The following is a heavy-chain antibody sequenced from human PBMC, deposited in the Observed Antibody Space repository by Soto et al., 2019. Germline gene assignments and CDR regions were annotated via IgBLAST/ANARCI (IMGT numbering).Heavy chain of an antibody. CDR1: GFTFSNFG. J-gene: IGHJ4*02. CDR2: ISADGSDK. CDR3: VKGSDVARQELGY. V-gene: IGHV3-30*18. Sequence: QVQLVESGGGVVQPGRSLRLSCAASGFTFSNFGMHWVRQAPGKGLEWVAAISADGSDKYFSGSVKGRFTISRDNSKNTLFLQMNSLRLEDTAVYYCVKGSDVARQELGYWGQGTLVMVSS. D-gene: IGHD3-3*01.